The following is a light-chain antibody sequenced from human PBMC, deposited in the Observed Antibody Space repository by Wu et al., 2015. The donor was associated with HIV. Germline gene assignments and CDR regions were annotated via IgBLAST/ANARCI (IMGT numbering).Light chain of an antibody. CDR2: DTS. CDR3: HQRTTWPRT. J-gene: IGKJ1*01. CDR1: QSVSRF. V-gene: IGKV3-11*01. Sequence: SLSPGERATLSCRASQSVSRFLAWYQHKPGQAPRVVIYDTSNRAAGIPARFSGSGSGTDFTLTISSLEPEDFAVYYCHQRTTWPRTFGQGTKVEVK.